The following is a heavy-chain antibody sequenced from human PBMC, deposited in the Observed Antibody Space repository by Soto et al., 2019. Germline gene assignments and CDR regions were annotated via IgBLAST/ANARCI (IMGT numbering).Heavy chain of an antibody. CDR3: ARDNDSSGWSRALAEYFQH. CDR1: GYTFTSYG. V-gene: IGHV1-18*01. D-gene: IGHD6-19*01. J-gene: IGHJ1*01. Sequence: ASVKVSCKASGYTFTSYGISWVRQAPGQGLEWMGWISAYNGNTNYAQKLQGRVTMTTDTSTSTAYMELRSLRSDDTAVYYCARDNDSSGWSRALAEYFQHWGQGTLVTVSS. CDR2: ISAYNGNT.